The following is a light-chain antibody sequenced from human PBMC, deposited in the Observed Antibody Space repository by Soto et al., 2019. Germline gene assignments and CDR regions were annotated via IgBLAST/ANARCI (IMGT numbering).Light chain of an antibody. V-gene: IGKV3-20*01. CDR1: QSVSSNY. CDR2: GAS. CDR3: LQYGGLPRT. Sequence: EIVLKQSPGTLSLSPGERATLSCRATQSVSSNYLAWYQQKSGQAPRLLIYGASSRATGIPDRFSGGGSGTDFTLTITRLEPEDFAVYFCLQYGGLPRTFGQGTKVDI. J-gene: IGKJ1*01.